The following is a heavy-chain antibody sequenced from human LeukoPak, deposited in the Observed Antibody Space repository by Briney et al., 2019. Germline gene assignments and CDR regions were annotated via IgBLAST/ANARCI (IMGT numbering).Heavy chain of an antibody. J-gene: IGHJ4*02. CDR3: LREVDY. CDR2: IYYTGTT. V-gene: IGHV4-39*02. Sequence: RHVQRKGLEWIGNIYYTGTTSYNPSLKTRVTISVDMSKNHFSLNLDSMTAADTAVYYCLREVDYWGQGSLVTVSS.